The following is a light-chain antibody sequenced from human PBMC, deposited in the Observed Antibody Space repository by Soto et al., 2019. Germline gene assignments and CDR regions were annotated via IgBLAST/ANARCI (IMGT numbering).Light chain of an antibody. CDR2: DAS. CDR3: QQYKSYWT. J-gene: IGKJ1*01. Sequence: DIHMTQSPSSLSAVVLDRVTITFRASRGIGDRLAWFQQKPGKAPKLLIYDASSLESGVPSRFSGSASGTDFTLTISSLQTDDFASYYCQQYKSYWTFGQGTKVDIK. CDR1: RGIGDR. V-gene: IGKV1-5*01.